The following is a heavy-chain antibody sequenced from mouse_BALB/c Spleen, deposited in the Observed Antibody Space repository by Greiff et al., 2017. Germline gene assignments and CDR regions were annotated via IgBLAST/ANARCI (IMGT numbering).Heavy chain of an antibody. J-gene: IGHJ1*01. CDR2: IWAGGST. CDR3: ARGSMITSYWYFDV. V-gene: IGHV2-9*02. Sequence: VQLQQSGPGLVAPSQSLSITCTVSGFSLTSYGVHWVRQPPGKGLEWLGVIWAGGSTNYNSALMSRLSISKDNSKSQVFLKMNSLQTDDTAMYYCARGSMITSYWYFDVWGAGTTVTVSS. D-gene: IGHD2-4*01. CDR1: GFSLTSYG.